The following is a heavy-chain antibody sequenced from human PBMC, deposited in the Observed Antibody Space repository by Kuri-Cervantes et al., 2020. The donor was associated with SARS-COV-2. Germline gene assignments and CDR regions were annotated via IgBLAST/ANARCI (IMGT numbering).Heavy chain of an antibody. CDR2: IYYSGST. D-gene: IGHD6-6*01. V-gene: IGHV4-34*01. CDR1: GGSFSGYY. Sequence: SETLSLTCAVYGGSFSGYYWSWVRQPPGKGLEWIGSIYYSGSTYYNPSLKSRVTISVDTSKNQFSLKLSSVTAADTAVYYCAREVSSEQLVAFDYWGQGTLVTVSS. CDR3: AREVSSEQLVAFDY. J-gene: IGHJ4*02.